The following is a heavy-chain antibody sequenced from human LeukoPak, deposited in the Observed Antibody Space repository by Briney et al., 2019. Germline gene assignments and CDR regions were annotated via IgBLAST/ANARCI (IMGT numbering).Heavy chain of an antibody. CDR2: INHSGST. Sequence: SETLSLTCAVYGGSFSGYYWSWIRQPPGKGLEWIGEINHSGSTNYNPSLKSRVTISVDKSKNQFSLKLSSVTAADTAVYYCARGGYSYGLRFDYWGQGTLVTVSS. CDR1: GGSFSGYY. V-gene: IGHV4-34*01. CDR3: ARGGYSYGLRFDY. D-gene: IGHD5-18*01. J-gene: IGHJ4*02.